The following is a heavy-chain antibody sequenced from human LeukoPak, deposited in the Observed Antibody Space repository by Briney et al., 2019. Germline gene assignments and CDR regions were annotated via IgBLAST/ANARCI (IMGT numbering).Heavy chain of an antibody. D-gene: IGHD2-15*01. Sequence: ASVQISCKPSGGTFSSYAISGVRPAPGQGLEWMGWLIPILGTPNYAQKVQGRVTITPDEYTSTTYMELSSLRSEDTAVYYCARRGSRYCSGGSCYPSRHYYYFYGMDVWGKGTTVTVSS. CDR3: ARRGSRYCSGGSCYPSRHYYYFYGMDV. CDR2: LIPILGTP. CDR1: GGTFSSYA. J-gene: IGHJ6*04. V-gene: IGHV1-69*13.